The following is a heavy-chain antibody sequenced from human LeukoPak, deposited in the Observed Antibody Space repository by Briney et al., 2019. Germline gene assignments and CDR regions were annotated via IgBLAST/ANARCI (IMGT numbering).Heavy chain of an antibody. Sequence: GASVKVSCKASGYTFTSYGIIWVRQAPGQGLEWMGWISAYNGNTNYAQKLQGRVTMTTDTSTSTAYMELRTLRSDDTAVYYCARLDCSGGSCYRWFDPWGQGTLVTVSS. V-gene: IGHV1-18*01. CDR2: ISAYNGNT. J-gene: IGHJ5*02. CDR3: ARLDCSGGSCYRWFDP. CDR1: GYTFTSYG. D-gene: IGHD2-15*01.